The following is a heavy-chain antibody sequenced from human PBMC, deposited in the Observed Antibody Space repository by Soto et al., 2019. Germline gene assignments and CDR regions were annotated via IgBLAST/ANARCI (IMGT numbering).Heavy chain of an antibody. D-gene: IGHD6-19*01. Sequence: GASVKVSCKASGYTFTSYAMNWVRQAPGQGLEWMGWINTNTGNPTYAQGFTGRFVFSLDTSVSTAYLQICSLKAEDTAVYYCARGPRSGWYVWFDPWGQGTLVTVSP. CDR3: ARGPRSGWYVWFDP. V-gene: IGHV7-4-1*01. J-gene: IGHJ5*02. CDR2: INTNTGNP. CDR1: GYTFTSYA.